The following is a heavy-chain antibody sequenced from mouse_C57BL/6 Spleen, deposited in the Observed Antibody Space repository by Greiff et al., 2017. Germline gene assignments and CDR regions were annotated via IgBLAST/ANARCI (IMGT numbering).Heavy chain of an antibody. CDR1: GYAFSSSW. D-gene: IGHD3-2*02. CDR3: ARSAGAAQATYFAY. J-gene: IGHJ3*01. Sequence: VQLQQSGPELVKPGASVKISCKASGYAFSSSWMNWVKQRPGKGLEWIGRIYPGDGDTNYNGKFKGKATLTADKSSSTAYMQLSSLTSEDSAVYFCARSAGAAQATYFAYWGQGTLVTVSA. V-gene: IGHV1-82*01. CDR2: IYPGDGDT.